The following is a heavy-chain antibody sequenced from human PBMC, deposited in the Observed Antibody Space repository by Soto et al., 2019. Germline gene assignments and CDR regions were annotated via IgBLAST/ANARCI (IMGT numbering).Heavy chain of an antibody. J-gene: IGHJ5*02. Sequence: PGESLKISCEGSGYIFSNYWIGWVRQMPGKGLEWMGIVNPDDSTTTYSQSFQGQVIISADKSVRSAYLQWSSLKDSDTATYYCVRRFCSGTSCRFNWFDPWGQGTLVTASS. V-gene: IGHV5-51*01. CDR3: VRRFCSGTSCRFNWFDP. D-gene: IGHD2-2*01. CDR1: GYIFSNYW. CDR2: VNPDDSTT.